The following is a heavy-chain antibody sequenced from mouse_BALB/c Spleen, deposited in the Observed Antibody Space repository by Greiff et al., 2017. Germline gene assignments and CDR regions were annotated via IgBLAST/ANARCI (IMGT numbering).Heavy chain of an antibody. CDR1: GYTFTEYI. Sequence: VQLQQSGAGLVKPGASVKLSCKASGYTFTEYIIHWVKQRSGQGLEWIGWFYPGSGSIKYNEKFKDKATLTADKSSSTVYMELSILTSEDSAVYFCARGPSTMITTWFAYWGQGTLVTVSA. CDR2: FYPGSGSI. J-gene: IGHJ3*01. D-gene: IGHD2-4*01. CDR3: ARGPSTMITTWFAY. V-gene: IGHV1-62-2*01.